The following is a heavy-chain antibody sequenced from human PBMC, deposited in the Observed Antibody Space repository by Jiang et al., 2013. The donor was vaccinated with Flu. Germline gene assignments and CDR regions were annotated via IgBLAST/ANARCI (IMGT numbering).Heavy chain of an antibody. D-gene: IGHD3-3*01. Sequence: LTCIVSGDSISSSNYYWGWIRQSPGRGWSGLAVYLYREHDLQPSLESRVTISIDTSKSQFSLRLTSVSASDTAVYYCVRHSREKITIFGVAMPPPHLVWGQGTTVTVSS. CDR2: YLYREH. CDR3: VRHSREKITIFGVAMPPPHLV. CDR1: GDSISSSNYY. J-gene: IGHJ6*02. V-gene: IGHV4-39*01.